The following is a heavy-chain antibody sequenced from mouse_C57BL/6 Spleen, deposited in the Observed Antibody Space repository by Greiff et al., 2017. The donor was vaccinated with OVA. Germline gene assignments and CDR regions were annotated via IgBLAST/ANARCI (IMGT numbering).Heavy chain of an antibody. CDR2: IYPGDGDT. CDR1: GYAFSSYW. J-gene: IGHJ1*03. V-gene: IGHV1-80*01. CDR3: ASYYGSSYDWYVDV. Sequence: QVQLQQSGAELVKPGASVKISCKASGYAFSSYWMNWVKQRPGKGLEWIGQIYPGDGDTNYNGKFKGKATLTADKSSSTAYRQLSSLASEDSAVYFCASYYGSSYDWYVDVWGTGTTVTVSS. D-gene: IGHD1-1*01.